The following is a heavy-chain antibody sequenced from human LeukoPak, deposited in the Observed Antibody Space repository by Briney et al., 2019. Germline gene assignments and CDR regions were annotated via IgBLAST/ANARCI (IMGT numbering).Heavy chain of an antibody. V-gene: IGHV4-39*01. D-gene: IGHD3-10*01. CDR3: ARLNMVRGVNYYMDV. CDR2: IYYSGST. CDR1: GGSISSSSYY. J-gene: IGHJ6*03. Sequence: SETLSLTCTVSGGSISSSSYYWGWIRQPPGKGLEWIGSIYYSGSTYYNPSLKSRVTISVDTSKSQFSLKLSSVTAADTAVYYCARLNMVRGVNYYMDVWGKGTTVTVSS.